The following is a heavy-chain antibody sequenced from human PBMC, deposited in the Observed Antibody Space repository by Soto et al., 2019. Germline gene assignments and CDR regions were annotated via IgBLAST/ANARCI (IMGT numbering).Heavy chain of an antibody. Sequence: ASVKVSCKSSCYTFTSYGISWFRQAPGQGLEWMGWISAYNGNTDYAQKLQGRVTMTTDTSTSTAYMELRSLRSDDTAVYYCARDCSSTSCYSNWFDTWGQGTLVTVSS. CDR3: ARDCSSTSCYSNWFDT. J-gene: IGHJ5*02. CDR1: CYTFTSYG. V-gene: IGHV1-18*01. CDR2: ISAYNGNT. D-gene: IGHD2-2*01.